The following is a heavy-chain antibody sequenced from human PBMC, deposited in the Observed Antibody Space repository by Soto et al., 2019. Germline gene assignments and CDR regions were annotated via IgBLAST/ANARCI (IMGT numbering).Heavy chain of an antibody. CDR1: GGTLNNYA. J-gene: IGHJ6*02. V-gene: IGHV1-69*13. D-gene: IGHD3-3*01. CDR3: ARERGITIFGVVTQQSGVEA. Sequence: SVKVSCKASGGTLNNYAITWLRQAPGQGLEWMGGIIPLSGTTIYAQKFQGRVTITADESATTAYMDLSSLTSEDTAMYYCARERGITIFGVVTQQSGVEARCQGPRVTVSS. CDR2: IIPLSGTT.